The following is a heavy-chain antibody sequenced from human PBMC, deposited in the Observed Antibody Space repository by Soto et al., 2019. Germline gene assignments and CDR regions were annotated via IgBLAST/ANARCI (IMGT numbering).Heavy chain of an antibody. Sequence: QLQLQESGPGLVKPSETLSLTCTVSGGSISSSSYYWGWIRQPPGKGLEWIGSICYSGSTNYNPSLKSRVTISVDTSKNQFSLKLSSVTAADTAVYYCARHQAGPFDYWGQGTLVTVSS. CDR1: GGSISSSSYY. J-gene: IGHJ4*02. CDR2: ICYSGST. D-gene: IGHD6-13*01. V-gene: IGHV4-39*01. CDR3: ARHQAGPFDY.